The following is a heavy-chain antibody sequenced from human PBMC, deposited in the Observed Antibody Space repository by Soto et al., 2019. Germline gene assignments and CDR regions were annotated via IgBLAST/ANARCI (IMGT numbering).Heavy chain of an antibody. CDR2: ISYDGSNK. V-gene: IGHV3-30*18. D-gene: IGHD2-15*01. CDR3: AKGQRHHCSGGSCYFYYFDY. CDR1: GFTFSSYG. J-gene: IGHJ4*02. Sequence: QVQLVESGGGVVQPGRSLRLSCAASGFTFSSYGMHWVRQAPGKGLEWVAVISYDGSNKYYADSVKGRFTISRDNSKNTLYLQMNSLRAEDTAVYYCAKGQRHHCSGGSCYFYYFDYWGQGTLVTVSS.